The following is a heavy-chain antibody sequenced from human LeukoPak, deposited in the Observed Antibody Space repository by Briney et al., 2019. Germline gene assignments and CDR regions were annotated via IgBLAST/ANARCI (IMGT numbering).Heavy chain of an antibody. V-gene: IGHV1-18*01. CDR2: ISAYNGNT. D-gene: IGHD3-3*01. CDR1: GYTFTSYG. J-gene: IGHJ5*01. Sequence: GASVKVSCKASGYTFTSYGISWVRQAPGQGLEWMGWISAYNGNTNYAQKLQGRVTMTTDTSTSTAYMELRSLRSDDTAVYYCARDRVTIFGVEDNWFDSWGQGTLVTVSS. CDR3: ARDRVTIFGVEDNWFDS.